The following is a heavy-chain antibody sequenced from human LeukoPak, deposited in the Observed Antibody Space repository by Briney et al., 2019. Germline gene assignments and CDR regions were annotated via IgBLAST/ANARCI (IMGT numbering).Heavy chain of an antibody. V-gene: IGHV4-39*07. CDR3: ARAAAGTFWFDH. CDR1: GGSISSSSYY. CDR2: IYYSGST. D-gene: IGHD6-13*01. J-gene: IGHJ5*02. Sequence: SETLSLTCTVSGGSISSSSYYWGWIRQPPGKGLEWIGSIYYSGSTYYNPSLKSRVTISVDTSKNQFSLKLSSVTAADTAVYYCARAAAGTFWFDHWGQGTLVTVSS.